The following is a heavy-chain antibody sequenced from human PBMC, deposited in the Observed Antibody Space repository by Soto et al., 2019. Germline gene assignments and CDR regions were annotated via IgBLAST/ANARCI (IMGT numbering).Heavy chain of an antibody. J-gene: IGHJ5*01. D-gene: IGHD6-19*01. CDR2: MNPNSGNT. V-gene: IGHV1-8*01. CDR1: GYTFTSYD. CDR3: AREQYVRGFDS. Sequence: QVQLVQSGAEVKKPGASVKVSCKASGYTFTSYDINWVRQATGQGLEWMGWMNPNSGNTGYAQKFQGRVTMTRNTSIRTSYMERSSLRSEDTAGYYCAREQYVRGFDSWAYGTLVTVPS.